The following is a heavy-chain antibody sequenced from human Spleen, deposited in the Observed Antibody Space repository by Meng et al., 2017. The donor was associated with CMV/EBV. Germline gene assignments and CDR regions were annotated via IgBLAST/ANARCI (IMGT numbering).Heavy chain of an antibody. J-gene: IGHJ6*02. D-gene: IGHD3-3*01. CDR2: ITSSGSAI. Sequence: GESLKISCAASGFTFSSYEMNWVRQAPGKGLEWLSYITSSGSAIYYADSVKGRFTISRDNAENTLYLQMNSLRAEDTAVYYCARGSYDFWSGYYQVYGMDVWGQGTTVTVSS. CDR3: ARGSYDFWSGYYQVYGMDV. CDR1: GFTFSSYE. V-gene: IGHV3-48*03.